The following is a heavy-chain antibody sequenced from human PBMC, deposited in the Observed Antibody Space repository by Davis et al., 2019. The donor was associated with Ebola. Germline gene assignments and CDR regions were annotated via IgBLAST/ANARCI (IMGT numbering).Heavy chain of an antibody. CDR3: ARVRLRRQFDY. CDR2: ISAYNGNT. CDR1: GGTFSSSA. V-gene: IGHV1-18*01. Sequence: ASVKVSCKASGGTFSSSAISWVRQAPGQGLEWMGWISAYNGNTNYAQKLQGRVTMTTDTSTSTAYMELRSLRSDDTAVYYCARVRLRRQFDYWGQGTLVTVSS. D-gene: IGHD3-16*01. J-gene: IGHJ4*02.